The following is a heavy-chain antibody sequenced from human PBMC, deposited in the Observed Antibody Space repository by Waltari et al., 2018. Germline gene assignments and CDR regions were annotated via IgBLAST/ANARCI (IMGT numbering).Heavy chain of an antibody. CDR1: GFTFSSYW. J-gene: IGHJ4*02. CDR2: IKQDGSEK. Sequence: EVQLVESGGGLVQPGGSLRLSCAASGFTFSSYWMSWVRQAPGKGLEWVANIKQDGSEKYYVDSVKGRFTIARDNAKNSLYMQMNSLRAEDTAVYYCARDPDGYNHFDYWGQGTLVTVSS. CDR3: ARDPDGYNHFDY. D-gene: IGHD5-12*01. V-gene: IGHV3-7*01.